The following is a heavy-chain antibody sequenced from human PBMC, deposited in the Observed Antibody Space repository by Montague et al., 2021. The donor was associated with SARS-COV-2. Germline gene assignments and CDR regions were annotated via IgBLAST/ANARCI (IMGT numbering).Heavy chain of an antibody. CDR2: TYYRSKRDS. Sequence: CAISGDTVSSKSVAWNWIRQSPSRGLEWLGRTYYRSKRDSDYAESVKXRLVITPDTSKNQVSLQLNSVIPEDTAVYFCASSGITLTGLDAFDIWGQGTMVTVSS. V-gene: IGHV6-1*01. D-gene: IGHD3-9*01. CDR3: ASSGITLTGLDAFDI. CDR1: GDTVSSKSVA. J-gene: IGHJ3*02.